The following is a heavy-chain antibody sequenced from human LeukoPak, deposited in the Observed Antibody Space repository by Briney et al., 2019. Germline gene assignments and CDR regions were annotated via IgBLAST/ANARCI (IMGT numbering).Heavy chain of an antibody. CDR1: GYTLTELS. J-gene: IGHJ6*02. Sequence: GASVKVSCKVSGYTLTELSMHWVRQAPGKGLEWMGGFDPEDGETIYAQKFQGRVTMTEDTSTDTAYMELSSLRSEDTAVYYCATGLSIAAAGTDYYYYGMDVWGQGTTVTVSS. CDR2: FDPEDGET. D-gene: IGHD6-13*01. CDR3: ATGLSIAAAGTDYYYYGMDV. V-gene: IGHV1-24*01.